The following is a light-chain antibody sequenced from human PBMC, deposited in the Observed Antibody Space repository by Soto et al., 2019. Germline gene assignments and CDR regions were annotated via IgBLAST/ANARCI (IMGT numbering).Light chain of an antibody. Sequence: QSVLTQPPSGSAAPGQRITISCSGSSSTIGSNYVSWYQQLPGTAPKLLIYENDKRLSGIPDRFSGSTFDTSATLGITGLQTGDEADYYCGTWDTSLSAWVFGGGTKLTVL. CDR2: END. V-gene: IGLV1-51*01. CDR3: GTWDTSLSAWV. J-gene: IGLJ3*02. CDR1: SSTIGSNY.